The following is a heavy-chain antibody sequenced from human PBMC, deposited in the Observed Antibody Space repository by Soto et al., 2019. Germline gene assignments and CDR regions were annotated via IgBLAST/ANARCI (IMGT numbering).Heavy chain of an antibody. V-gene: IGHV1-2*02. D-gene: IGHD7-27*01. J-gene: IGHJ6*02. CDR3: ARTGDLDYYYYGMEL. CDR2: INPNSGGT. CDR1: GGTFSSYA. Sequence: ASVKVSCKASGGTFSSYAISWVRQAPGQGLEWMGWINPNSGGTNYAQKFQGRVTMTRDTSISTAYMELSRLRSDDTAVYYCARTGDLDYYYYGMELWGQGTTVTASS.